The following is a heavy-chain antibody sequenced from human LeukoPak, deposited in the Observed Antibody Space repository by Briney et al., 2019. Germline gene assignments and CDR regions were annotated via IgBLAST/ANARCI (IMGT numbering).Heavy chain of an antibody. V-gene: IGHV3-11*04. Sequence: PGGSLRLSCAASGFTFSDYYMSWIRQAPGKGLEWVSYISSSGSTIYYADSVKGRFTISRDNAKNSLYLQMNSLRAEDTAVYYCARGKQKEYYYDSSGYYKTWGQGTLVTVSS. J-gene: IGHJ4*02. CDR3: ARGKQKEYYYDSSGYYKT. CDR1: GFTFSDYY. CDR2: ISSSGSTI. D-gene: IGHD3-22*01.